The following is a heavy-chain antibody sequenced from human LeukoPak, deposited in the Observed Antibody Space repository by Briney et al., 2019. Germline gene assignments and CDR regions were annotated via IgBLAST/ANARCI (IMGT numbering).Heavy chain of an antibody. CDR2: INWNGGST. CDR3: ARDLGDCSSTSCPVGY. Sequence: GGSLRLSCAASGFTFDDYGMSWVRQAPGKGLEWVSGINWNGGSTGYADSVKGRFTISRDNAKNSLYLQMNSLRAEDTALYYCARDLGDCSSTSCPVGYWGQETLVTVSS. J-gene: IGHJ4*02. CDR1: GFTFDDYG. D-gene: IGHD2-2*01. V-gene: IGHV3-20*04.